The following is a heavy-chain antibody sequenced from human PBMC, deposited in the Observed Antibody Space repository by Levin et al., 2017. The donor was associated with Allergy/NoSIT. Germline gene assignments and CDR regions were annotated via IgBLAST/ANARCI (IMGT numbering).Heavy chain of an antibody. V-gene: IGHV3-23*01. CDR3: AKDLYYYDSNAYPD. CDR2: FSGSGDSP. Sequence: GGSLRLSCVASGFTFSNYAMSWVRQAPGKGLEWVSAFSGSGDSPYYADSVKGRFTISRDNSQNTLYLQMNSLRAEDTAVYYCAKDLYYYDSNAYPDWGQGTLVTVSS. J-gene: IGHJ4*02. CDR1: GFTFSNYA. D-gene: IGHD3-22*01.